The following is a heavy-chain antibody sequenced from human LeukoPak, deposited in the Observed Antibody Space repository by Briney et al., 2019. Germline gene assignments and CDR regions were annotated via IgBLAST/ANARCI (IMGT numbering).Heavy chain of an antibody. Sequence: SETLSLTCAVYGGSFSGYYWSWIRQPPGKGLEWIGEINHSGSTNYNPSLKSRVTISVDTSKNQFSLKLSSVTAADTAVYYCARRFLTISVPHAFDIWGQGTMVTVSS. V-gene: IGHV4-34*01. CDR3: ARRFLTISVPHAFDI. D-gene: IGHD3-3*01. CDR2: INHSGST. J-gene: IGHJ3*02. CDR1: GGSFSGYY.